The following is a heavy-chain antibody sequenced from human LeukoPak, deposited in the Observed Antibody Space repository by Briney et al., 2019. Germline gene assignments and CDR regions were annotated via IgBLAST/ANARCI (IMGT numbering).Heavy chain of an antibody. CDR2: ISGSGGST. D-gene: IGHD4-17*01. Sequence: PGGSLRLSCAASGFTFSSYAMSWVRQAPGKGLEWVSAISGSGGSTYYAASVKGRFTISRDNSQNALYLQMNSLRAEDTAVYYCAKRMTTVTTRHDYWGQGTLVTVSS. V-gene: IGHV3-23*01. CDR1: GFTFSSYA. CDR3: AKRMTTVTTRHDY. J-gene: IGHJ4*02.